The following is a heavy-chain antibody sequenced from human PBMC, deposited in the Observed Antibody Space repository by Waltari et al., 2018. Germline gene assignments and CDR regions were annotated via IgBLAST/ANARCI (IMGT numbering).Heavy chain of an antibody. CDR3: ATVEWYRMDY. CDR2: IKEDGSEV. D-gene: IGHD3-3*01. J-gene: IGHJ4*02. Sequence: EVQLVESGGGLVQPRGSLRISCAASGFTFSRSWMTWVRQAPGKGLWWVDNIKEDGSEVYYVDSVKGRFTISRDNTKNALFLQMNSLRAEDTAAYYCATVEWYRMDYWGQGTLVTVSS. CDR1: GFTFSRSW. V-gene: IGHV3-7*01.